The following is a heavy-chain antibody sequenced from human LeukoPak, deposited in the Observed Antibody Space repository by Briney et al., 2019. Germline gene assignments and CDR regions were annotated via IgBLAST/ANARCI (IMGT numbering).Heavy chain of an antibody. Sequence: PGASLRLSCAVSGLAVSSSYMSWVRQAPGKGLEWVSVIYSGDTTAYADSVKGRFTISRDNSKNTLYLQLNSLRVEDTAVFYCARDPGGAKFDYWGQGSLVTVSS. CDR3: ARDPGGAKFDY. V-gene: IGHV3-53*01. J-gene: IGHJ4*02. CDR2: IYSGDTT. D-gene: IGHD1-26*01. CDR1: GLAVSSSY.